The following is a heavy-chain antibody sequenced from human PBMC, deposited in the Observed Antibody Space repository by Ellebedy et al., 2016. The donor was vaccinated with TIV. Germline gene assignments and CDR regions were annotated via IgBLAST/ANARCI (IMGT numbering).Heavy chain of an antibody. J-gene: IGHJ5*02. Sequence: ASVKVSCKASGYTLKNYGITWVRQAPGQGLEWIGWISAHNGNTYYTQNFQGRLTLTTDASTSTAYLDLSSLTSDDTAVYYCARDFSFGSTSWWLDPWGQGTLVTVSS. V-gene: IGHV1-18*04. CDR2: ISAHNGNT. CDR3: ARDFSFGSTSWWLDP. CDR1: GYTLKNYG. D-gene: IGHD3-3*01.